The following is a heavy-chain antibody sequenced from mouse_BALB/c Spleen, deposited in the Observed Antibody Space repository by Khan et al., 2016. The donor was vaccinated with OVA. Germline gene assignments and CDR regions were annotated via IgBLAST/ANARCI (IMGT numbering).Heavy chain of an antibody. CDR3: ARPSYDPRDFEV. J-gene: IGHJ1*01. CDR1: GFNIKDTY. CDR2: IAPANGNT. V-gene: IGHV14-3*02. D-gene: IGHD2-3*01. Sequence: VQLKESGAELVKPGASVKLSCTASGFNIKDTYLHWVKQRPEQGLEWIGRIAPANGNTQYDPKFPGKAAITSDTSSYTSYLQLNSLTSEDTAVYYCARPSYDPRDFEVWGAGTTVTVSS.